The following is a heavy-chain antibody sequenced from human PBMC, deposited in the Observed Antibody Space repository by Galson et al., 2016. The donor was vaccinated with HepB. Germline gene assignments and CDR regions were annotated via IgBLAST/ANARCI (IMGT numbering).Heavy chain of an antibody. D-gene: IGHD3-3*01. CDR3: ARGTRNYDFWSGNYL. J-gene: IGHJ4*02. Sequence: SETLSLTCAVYGGSFSGNYWIWIRQPPGKGLEWIGEINHSGSTNYNPSLKSRVTISVDTSKNQFSLKLSSVTAADTAVYYCARGTRNYDFWSGNYLWGQGTLVTVSS. CDR1: GGSFSGNY. V-gene: IGHV4-34*01. CDR2: INHSGST.